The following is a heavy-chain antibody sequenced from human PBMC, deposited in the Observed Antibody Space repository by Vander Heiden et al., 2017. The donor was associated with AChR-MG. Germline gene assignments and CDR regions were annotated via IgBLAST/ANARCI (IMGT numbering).Heavy chain of an antibody. V-gene: IGHV4-4*07. CDR2: IYTSGST. Sequence: QVQLQESGPGLVKPSETLSLTCTVSGGSISSYYWSWIRQPAGKGLELIGRIYTSGSTNYNPSLKSRVTMSVDTSKNQFSLKLSSVTAADTAVYYCARVSGHYDFWSGYYHDAFDIWGQGTMVTVSS. D-gene: IGHD3-3*01. J-gene: IGHJ3*02. CDR1: GGSISSYY. CDR3: ARVSGHYDFWSGYYHDAFDI.